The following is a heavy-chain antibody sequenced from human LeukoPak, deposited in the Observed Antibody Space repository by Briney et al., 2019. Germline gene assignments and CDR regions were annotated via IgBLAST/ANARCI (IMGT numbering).Heavy chain of an antibody. V-gene: IGHV3-30*04. CDR1: GFTFSSYT. D-gene: IGHD1-1*01. J-gene: IGHJ5*02. CDR2: ISYDGSNK. Sequence: PGGSLRLSCAASGFTFSSYTMHWVRQAPGKGLEWVAVISYDGSNKYYADSVKGRSTIPRDNSKNSLYLQMNSLKAEDTAVYYCARISHWNVLAWGQGTLVTVSS. CDR3: ARISHWNVLA.